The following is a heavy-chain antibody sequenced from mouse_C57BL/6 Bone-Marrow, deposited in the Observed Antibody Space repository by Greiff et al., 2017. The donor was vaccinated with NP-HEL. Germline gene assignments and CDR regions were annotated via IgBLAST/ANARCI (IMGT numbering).Heavy chain of an antibody. J-gene: IGHJ4*01. CDR1: GFTFSDYY. CDR3: AIRGSRYYYAMDY. Sequence: EVHLVESGGGLVQPGGSLKLSCAASGFTFSDYYMYWVRQTPEKRLEWVAYISNGGGSTYYPDTVKGRFTISRDNAKNTLYLQMSRLKSEDTAMYYCAIRGSRYYYAMDYWGQGTSVTVSS. V-gene: IGHV5-12*01. D-gene: IGHD1-1*01. CDR2: ISNGGGST.